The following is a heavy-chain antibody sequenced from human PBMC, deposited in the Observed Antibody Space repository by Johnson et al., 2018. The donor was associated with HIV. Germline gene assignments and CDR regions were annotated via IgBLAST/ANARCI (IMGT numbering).Heavy chain of an antibody. J-gene: IGHJ3*02. CDR1: GFTFDDYA. D-gene: IGHD3-16*01. V-gene: IGHV3-9*01. CDR2: ISWNSGSI. CDR3: AKVGAQQWDAFDI. Sequence: VQLVESGGGLVQPGRSLRLSCAASGFTFDDYAMHWVRQAPGKGLEWVSGISWNSGSIGYADSVKGRFTISRDNANNSLYLQMNSLRAEDTALYYWAKVGAQQWDAFDIWGQGTMVTVSS.